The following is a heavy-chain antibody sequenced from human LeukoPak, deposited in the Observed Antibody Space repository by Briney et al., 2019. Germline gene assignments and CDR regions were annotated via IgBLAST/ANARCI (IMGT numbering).Heavy chain of an antibody. D-gene: IGHD4-17*01. CDR2: ISGSGGST. J-gene: IGHJ4*02. CDR1: GFTVSSNY. CDR3: AKARRLRPPEREGLFDY. V-gene: IGHV3-23*01. Sequence: GGSLRLSCAASGFTVSSNYMSWVRQAPGKGLEWVSAISGSGGSTYYADSVKGRFTISRDNSKNTLYLQMNSLRAEDTAVYYCAKARRLRPPEREGLFDYWGQGTLVTVSS.